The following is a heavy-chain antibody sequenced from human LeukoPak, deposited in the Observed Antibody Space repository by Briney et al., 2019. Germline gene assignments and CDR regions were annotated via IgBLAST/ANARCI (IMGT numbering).Heavy chain of an antibody. V-gene: IGHV3-73*01. CDR1: GFTFSGSA. J-gene: IGHJ4*02. CDR3: TSASIAARRDY. CDR2: IRSKANSYAT. Sequence: GGSLRLSCAASGFTFSGSAMHWVRQASGKGLEWVGRIRSKANSYATAYAASVKGRFTISRDDSKNTAYLQMNSLKTEVTAVYYCTSASIAARRDYWGQGTLVTVSS. D-gene: IGHD6-6*01.